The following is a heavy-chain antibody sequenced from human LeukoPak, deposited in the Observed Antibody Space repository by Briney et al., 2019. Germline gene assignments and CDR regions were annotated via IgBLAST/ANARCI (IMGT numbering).Heavy chain of an antibody. CDR3: ETATGKKPRLDY. V-gene: IGHV1-24*01. Sequence: ASVKVSCKVSGYTFTELCMHWVRQAPGKGLEWMGGFDPEDGETNYAQKFQGRVTMTEDTSTDTAYMELSSLRSEDTAVYYCETATGKKPRLDYWGQGTLVTVSS. CDR2: FDPEDGET. CDR1: GYTFTELC. J-gene: IGHJ4*02.